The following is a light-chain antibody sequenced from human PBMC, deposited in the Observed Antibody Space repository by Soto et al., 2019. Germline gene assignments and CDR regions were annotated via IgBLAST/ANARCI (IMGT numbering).Light chain of an antibody. CDR3: SSFAGNNNLV. Sequence: QSALTQPPSASGSPGQSVTISCTGTSSDVGGYNYVSWYQQHPGQAPKLMISEVSKRPSGVPDRCSGSKSGNTASLTVSGLQAEDEADYYCSSFAGNNNLVFGGGTKLTVL. CDR1: SSDVGGYNY. J-gene: IGLJ2*01. CDR2: EVS. V-gene: IGLV2-8*01.